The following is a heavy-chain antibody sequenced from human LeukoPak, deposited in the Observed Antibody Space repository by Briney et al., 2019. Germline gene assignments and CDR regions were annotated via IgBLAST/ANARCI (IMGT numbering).Heavy chain of an antibody. D-gene: IGHD3-3*01. J-gene: IGHJ4*02. Sequence: GSLRLSCAASGFTFSSYEMNWGRQAPGKGLEWVSYISSSRSTIYYADSVKGRFTISRDNAENSLDLQMNSLRAEGTAGYYCARGITADYWGKGTLVTVSS. CDR2: ISSSRSTI. V-gene: IGHV3-48*03. CDR3: ARGITADY. CDR1: GFTFSSYE.